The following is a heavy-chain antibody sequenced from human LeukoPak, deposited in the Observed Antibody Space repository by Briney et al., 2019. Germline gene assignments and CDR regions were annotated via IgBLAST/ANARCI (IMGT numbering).Heavy chain of an antibody. D-gene: IGHD3-9*01. V-gene: IGHV4-59*01. CDR3: ASLTRPNVLRYFDWGGDYFDY. J-gene: IGHJ4*02. CDR1: GGSISSYY. Sequence: PSETLSLTCTVSGGSISSYYWSWIRQPPGKGLEWIGYIYYSGSTNYNPSLKSRVTISVDTSKNQFSLKLSSVTAADTAVYYCASLTRPNVLRYFDWGGDYFDYWGQGTLVTVSS. CDR2: IYYSGST.